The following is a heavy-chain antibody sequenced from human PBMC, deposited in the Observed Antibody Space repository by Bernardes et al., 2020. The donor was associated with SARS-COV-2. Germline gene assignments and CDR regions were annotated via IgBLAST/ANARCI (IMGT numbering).Heavy chain of an antibody. V-gene: IGHV4-34*01. J-gene: IGHJ4*02. CDR2: INHSGST. Sequence: ETLSLTCAVYGGSFSGYYWSWIRQPPGKGLEWIGEINHSGSTNYNPSLKSRVTISVDTSKNQFSLKLSSVTAADTAVYYCAKSSWYYFDYWGQGTLVTVSS. D-gene: IGHD6-13*01. CDR1: GGSFSGYY. CDR3: AKSSWYYFDY.